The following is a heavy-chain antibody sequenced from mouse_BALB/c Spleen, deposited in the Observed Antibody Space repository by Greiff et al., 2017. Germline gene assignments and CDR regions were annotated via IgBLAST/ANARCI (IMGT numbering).Heavy chain of an antibody. J-gene: IGHJ2*01. CDR2: IYPGSGST. Sequence: LQQPGSELVRPGASVKLSCKASGYTFTSYWMHWVKQRHGQGLEWIGNIYPGSGSTNHDEKFKSKGTLTVDTSSSTAYMHLSSLTSEDSAVYYCTREDYRYFLFDYWGQGTTLTVSS. CDR1: GYTFTSYW. V-gene: IGHV1S22*01. CDR3: TREDYRYFLFDY. D-gene: IGHD2-14*01.